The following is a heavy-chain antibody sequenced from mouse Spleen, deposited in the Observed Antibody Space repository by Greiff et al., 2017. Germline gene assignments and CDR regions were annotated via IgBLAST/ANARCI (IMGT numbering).Heavy chain of an antibody. Sequence: QVQLQQSGAELVRPGTSVKVSCKASGYAFTNYLIEWVKQRPGQGLEWIGVINPGSGGTNYNEKFKGKATLTADKSSSTAYMQLSSLTSDDSAVYFCARSYDYYFDYWGQGTTLTVSS. D-gene: IGHD2-4*01. CDR1: GYAFTNYL. J-gene: IGHJ2*01. CDR3: ARSYDYYFDY. CDR2: INPGSGGT. V-gene: IGHV1-54*01.